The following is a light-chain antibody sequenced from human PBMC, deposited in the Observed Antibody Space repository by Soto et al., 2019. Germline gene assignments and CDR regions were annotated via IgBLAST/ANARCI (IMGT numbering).Light chain of an antibody. CDR3: QQYGRPPRVT. V-gene: IGKV3-20*01. CDR1: QSVSSSY. J-gene: IGKJ3*01. CDR2: GAS. Sequence: EIVLTQSPGTLSLSPGERATLSCRATQSVSSSYLAAYQQKPVQAPSLLIYGASSRPTGIPDRFSGSGSGTDLTLIIGRLEPEDFGVYYCQQYGRPPRVTLGPGTKVHMK.